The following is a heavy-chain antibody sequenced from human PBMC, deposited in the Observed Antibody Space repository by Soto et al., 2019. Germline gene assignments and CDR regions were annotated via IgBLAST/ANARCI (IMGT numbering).Heavy chain of an antibody. V-gene: IGHV4-34*01. Sequence: SETLSLTCAVYGGSFSCYYWSWIRQPPGKGLEWIGEINHSGSTNYNPSLKSRVTISVDTSKNQFSLKLSSVTAADTAVYYCARGGVVATIXASSGPALDYYYYGMDVWGQGTTVTVSS. CDR3: ARGGVVATIXASSGPALDYYYYGMDV. J-gene: IGHJ6*02. D-gene: IGHD5-12*01. CDR2: INHSGST. CDR1: GGSFSCYY.